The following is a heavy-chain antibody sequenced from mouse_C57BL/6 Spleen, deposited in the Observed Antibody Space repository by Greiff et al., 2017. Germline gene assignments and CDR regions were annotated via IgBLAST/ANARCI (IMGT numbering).Heavy chain of an antibody. D-gene: IGHD4-1*01. J-gene: IGHJ3*01. CDR3: ARWGEKTGTEFAD. V-gene: IGHV1-50*01. CDR2: IDPSDSYT. Sequence: QVQLQQPGAELVKPGASVKLSCKASGYTFTSYWMQWVKQRPGQGLEWIGEIDPSDSYTNYNQKFKGKATLTVDTSSSTAYMQLSSLTSEDSAVYYGARWGEKTGTEFADWGKGTLVTVSA. CDR1: GYTFTSYW.